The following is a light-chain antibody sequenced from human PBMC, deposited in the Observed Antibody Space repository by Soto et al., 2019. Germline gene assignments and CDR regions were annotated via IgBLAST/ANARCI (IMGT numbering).Light chain of an antibody. CDR1: QSFNSIY. Sequence: EIVLTQSPGTLSLSPGERATLSCRASQSFNSIYLAWYQQKPGQAPRLLIYGASSRATGIPDRFSGSGSGTDFTLTISRLEPEDFAIYYCQHYKTWPLAFGGGTKVDIK. V-gene: IGKV3-20*01. J-gene: IGKJ4*01. CDR3: QHYKTWPLA. CDR2: GAS.